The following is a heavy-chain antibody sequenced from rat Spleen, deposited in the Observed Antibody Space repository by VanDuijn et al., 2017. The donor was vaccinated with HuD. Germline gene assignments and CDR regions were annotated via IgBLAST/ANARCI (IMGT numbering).Heavy chain of an antibody. CDR3: ARHADYSTYILDG. CDR1: RFIFSDYY. V-gene: IGHV5-22*01. D-gene: IGHD1-2*01. J-gene: IGHJ2*01. CDR2: ISYEGSST. Sequence: EVQLVESGGGLVQPGRSLKLSCAASRFIFSDYYMAWVRQAPKKGLEWVASISYEGSSTYYGDSVKGRFTISRDNATSTLYLQMDSLRSEDTATYYCARHADYSTYILDGWGQGVMVTVSS.